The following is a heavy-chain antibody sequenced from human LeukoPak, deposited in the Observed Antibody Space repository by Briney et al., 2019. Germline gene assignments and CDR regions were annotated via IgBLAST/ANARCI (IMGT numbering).Heavy chain of an antibody. V-gene: IGHV3-30-3*01. J-gene: IGHJ4*02. CDR1: GFTFSTYA. CDR2: ISYDGNIK. D-gene: IGHD1-26*01. CDR3: ARDHILGDIFGFDS. Sequence: GGSLRLSCAASGFTFSTYAIHWVRQAPGKGLEWVAVISYDGNIKYYADSVKGRFTISRDNSKNTLALQMNSLRTEDTAIYYCARDHILGDIFGFDSWGPGTLVTVSS.